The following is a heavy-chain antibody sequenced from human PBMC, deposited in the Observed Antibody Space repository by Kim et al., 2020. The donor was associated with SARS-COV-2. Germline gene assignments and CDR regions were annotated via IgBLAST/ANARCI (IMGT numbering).Heavy chain of an antibody. CDR3: ARGLSGYEVSYFDYGLDV. V-gene: IGHV4-34*01. CDR1: GGSFSDHY. Sequence: SETLSLTCAVYGGSFSDHYWSWIRQPPGKGLEWVGEINHSGSTNYHSSLKSRVIISLDTSKSQFSLNLRSVTAADTAVYYCARGLSGYEVSYFDYGLDVWGQGTTVTVSS. CDR2: INHSGST. J-gene: IGHJ6*02. D-gene: IGHD5-12*01.